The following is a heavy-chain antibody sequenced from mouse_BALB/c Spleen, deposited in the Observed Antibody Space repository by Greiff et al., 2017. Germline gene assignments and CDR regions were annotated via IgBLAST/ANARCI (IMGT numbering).Heavy chain of an antibody. Sequence: EVQLQQSGPELMKPGASVKISCKASGYSFTSYYMHWVKQSHGKSLEWIGYIDPFNGGTSYNQKFKGKATLTVDKSSSTAYMHLSSLTSEDSAVYYCARSDGNYGGFAYWGQGTLVTVSA. CDR2: IDPFNGGT. D-gene: IGHD2-1*01. CDR1: GYSFTSYY. V-gene: IGHV1-28*01. J-gene: IGHJ3*01. CDR3: ARSDGNYGGFAY.